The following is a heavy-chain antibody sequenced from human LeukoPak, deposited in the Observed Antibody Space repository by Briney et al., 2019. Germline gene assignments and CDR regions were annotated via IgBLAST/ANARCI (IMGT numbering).Heavy chain of an antibody. Sequence: GGSLRLSCAASGFTFSSYAMSWVRQAPGKGLEGVSLISGSGGSTYYADSVKGRFTISRDNSKNTLYLQMNSLRAEDTAVYYCAKGRRTFIVVVIDAFDVWGQGTMVTVSS. V-gene: IGHV3-23*01. D-gene: IGHD3-22*01. CDR3: AKGRRTFIVVVIDAFDV. J-gene: IGHJ3*01. CDR1: GFTFSSYA. CDR2: ISGSGGST.